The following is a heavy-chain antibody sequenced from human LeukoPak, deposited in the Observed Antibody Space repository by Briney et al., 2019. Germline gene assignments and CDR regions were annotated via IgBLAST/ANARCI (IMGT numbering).Heavy chain of an antibody. CDR2: ISQSGSQ. D-gene: IGHD4-17*01. CDR1: GGSFSGYF. V-gene: IGHV4-34*01. J-gene: IGHJ4*02. CDR3: AVSTVKVTTRTLDH. Sequence: PSETLSLTCDVYGGSFSGYFWTWFRQPPGKGLEWIGEISQSGSQIYKPSPKSRVTISVDTSKNQFSLKLTSMTAADTAVYYCAVSTVKVTTRTLDHWSQGTLVTVSS.